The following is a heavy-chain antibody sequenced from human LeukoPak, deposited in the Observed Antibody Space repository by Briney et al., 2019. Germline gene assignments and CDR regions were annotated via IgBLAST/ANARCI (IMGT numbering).Heavy chain of an antibody. J-gene: IGHJ4*02. CDR1: GFTVSSNY. Sequence: GGSLRLSCAASGFTVSSNYLSWVRQAPGKGLEWVTVIYSGGSTYYADSVKGRFTISRDNSKNALYLQMNSLRAEDTAVYYCARTDYYDSSGYYPYWGQGTLVTVSS. CDR2: IYSGGST. D-gene: IGHD3-22*01. V-gene: IGHV3-53*01. CDR3: ARTDYYDSSGYYPY.